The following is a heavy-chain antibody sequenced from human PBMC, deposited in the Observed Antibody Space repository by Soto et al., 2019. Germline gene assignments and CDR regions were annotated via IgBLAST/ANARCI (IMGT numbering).Heavy chain of an antibody. CDR1: GGAISSYY. V-gene: IGHV4-59*01. D-gene: IGHD5-12*01. CDR2: IYYSGST. J-gene: IGHJ4*02. CDR3: ARERRDGYKHYFDY. Sequence: QVQLQESGPGLVKPSETLSLMCTVSGGAISSYYWSWIRQPPGKGLEWIGYIYYSGSTNYNPSLKSRVTISVDTSKNQFSLNLSSVTAADTAVYYCARERRDGYKHYFDYWGQGTLVTVSS.